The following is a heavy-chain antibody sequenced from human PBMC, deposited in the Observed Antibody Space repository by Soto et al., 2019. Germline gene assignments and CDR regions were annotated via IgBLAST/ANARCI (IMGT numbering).Heavy chain of an antibody. CDR1: GGSISSSNW. Sequence: PSETLSLTCAVSGGSISSSNWWSWVRQPPGKGLEWIGEIYHSGSTNYNPSLKSRVTISVDKSKNQFSLKLSSVTAADTAVYYCAREGQDDYGGKLAKFDYWGQGTLVTVSS. J-gene: IGHJ4*02. CDR2: IYHSGST. D-gene: IGHD4-17*01. CDR3: AREGQDDYGGKLAKFDY. V-gene: IGHV4-4*02.